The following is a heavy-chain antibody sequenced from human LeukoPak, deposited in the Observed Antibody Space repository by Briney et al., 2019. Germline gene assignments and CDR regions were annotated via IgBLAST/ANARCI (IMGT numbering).Heavy chain of an antibody. D-gene: IGHD5-12*01. V-gene: IGHV1-2*02. CDR3: ARGSGYDYLHFDY. Sequence: ASVKVSCEASGYTFTGYYMHWVRQAPGQGLEWMGWINPNSGGTNYAQKFQGRVTMTRDTSISTAYMELSRLRSDDTAVYYCARGSGYDYLHFDYWGQGTLVTVSS. J-gene: IGHJ4*02. CDR2: INPNSGGT. CDR1: GYTFTGYY.